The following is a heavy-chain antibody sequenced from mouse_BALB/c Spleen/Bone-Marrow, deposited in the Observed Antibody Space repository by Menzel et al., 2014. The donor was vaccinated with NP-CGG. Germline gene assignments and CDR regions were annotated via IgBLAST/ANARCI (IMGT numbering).Heavy chain of an antibody. D-gene: IGHD2-14*01. V-gene: IGHV14-3*02. CDR1: GFNIKDTY. Sequence: VQLKQSGAELVKPGASVKLSCTASGFNIKDTYIHWVKQRPEQGLEWIGRIDPANGNTKYDPKFQGKATITADTSSSTDFLYLSRLTSEDTAVYCCARYRLGTYFDYWGQGTTLTVSS. CDR3: ARYRLGTYFDY. J-gene: IGHJ2*01. CDR2: IDPANGNT.